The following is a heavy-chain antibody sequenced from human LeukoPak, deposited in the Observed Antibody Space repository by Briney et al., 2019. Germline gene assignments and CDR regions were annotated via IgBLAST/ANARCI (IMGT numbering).Heavy chain of an antibody. CDR3: ARGGIAVAGATRAPKSATDY. J-gene: IGHJ4*02. Sequence: GGSVKVSCKTSGFILSSYGISWVRQAPGQGLEWMGWINPNSGGTNYAQKFQGRVTMTRDTSISTAYMELSRLRSDDTAVYYCARGGIAVAGATRAPKSATDYWGQGTLVTVSS. D-gene: IGHD6-19*01. CDR2: INPNSGGT. CDR1: GFILSSYG. V-gene: IGHV1-2*02.